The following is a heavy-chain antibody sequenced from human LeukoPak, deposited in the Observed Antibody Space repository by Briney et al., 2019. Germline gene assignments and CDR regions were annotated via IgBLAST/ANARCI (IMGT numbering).Heavy chain of an antibody. D-gene: IGHD3-10*01. Sequence: ASVKVSCKASGYTFTSYGISWVRQAPGQGLEWMGWISVYNGNTNYAQKLQGRVTMTTDTSTSTAYMELRSLRSDDTAVYYCARVGHYGSGSYYPFYFDYWGQGTLVTFSS. CDR1: GYTFTSYG. CDR3: ARVGHYGSGSYYPFYFDY. CDR2: ISVYNGNT. V-gene: IGHV1-18*01. J-gene: IGHJ4*02.